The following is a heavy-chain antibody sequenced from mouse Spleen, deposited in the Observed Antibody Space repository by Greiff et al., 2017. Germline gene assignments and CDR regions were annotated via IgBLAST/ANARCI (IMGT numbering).Heavy chain of an antibody. CDR1: GYTFTDYN. CDR3: ARVTTVAHWYFDV. V-gene: IGHV1-18*01. CDR2: INPNNGGT. Sequence: QLQQSGPELVKPGASVKIPCKASGYTFTDYNMDWVKQSHGKSLEWIGDINPNNGGTIYNQKFKGKATLTVDKSSSTAYMELRSLTSEDTAVYYCARVTTVAHWYFDVWGAGTTVTVSS. D-gene: IGHD1-1*01. J-gene: IGHJ1*01.